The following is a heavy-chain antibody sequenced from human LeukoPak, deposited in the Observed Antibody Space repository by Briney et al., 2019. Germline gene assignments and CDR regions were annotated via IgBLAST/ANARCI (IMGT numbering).Heavy chain of an antibody. Sequence: GGSLRLSCAASGFTFSSYAMHWVRQAPGKGLEWVAVISYDGSNKYYADSVKGRFAISRDNSKNTLYLQMNSLRAEDTAVYYCARDRGYSYGPFDYWGQGTLVTVSS. CDR3: ARDRGYSYGPFDY. D-gene: IGHD5-18*01. CDR2: ISYDGSNK. V-gene: IGHV3-30*09. J-gene: IGHJ4*02. CDR1: GFTFSSYA.